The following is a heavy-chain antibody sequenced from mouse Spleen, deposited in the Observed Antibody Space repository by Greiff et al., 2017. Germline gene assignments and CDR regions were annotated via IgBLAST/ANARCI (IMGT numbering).Heavy chain of an antibody. Sequence: VQLQQSGTVLARPGASVKMSCKTSGYTFTSYWMHWVKQRPGQGLEWIGAIYPGNSDTSYNQKFKGKAKLTAVTSASTAYMERSSLTNEDSAVYYCTRGYYYGSSYYFDYWGQGTTLTVSS. D-gene: IGHD1-1*01. CDR1: GYTFTSYW. J-gene: IGHJ2*01. CDR3: TRGYYYGSSYYFDY. V-gene: IGHV1-5*01. CDR2: IYPGNSDT.